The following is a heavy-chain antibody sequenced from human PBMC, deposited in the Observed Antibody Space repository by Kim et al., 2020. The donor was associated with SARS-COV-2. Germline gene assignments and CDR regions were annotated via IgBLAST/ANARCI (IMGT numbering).Heavy chain of an antibody. CDR1: GNTFTGYG. J-gene: IGHJ4*02. CDR2: ISPCNGNT. Sequence: ASVKVSCKASGNTFTGYGISWVRQAPGQGLEWMGWISPCNGNTDYTQKFQGRVTMTTDTSTSTAYMELRSLRSDDTAVYYCARVGLSGTYSYIDYWGQGTLVTVSS. D-gene: IGHD1-26*01. CDR3: ARVGLSGTYSYIDY. V-gene: IGHV1-18*01.